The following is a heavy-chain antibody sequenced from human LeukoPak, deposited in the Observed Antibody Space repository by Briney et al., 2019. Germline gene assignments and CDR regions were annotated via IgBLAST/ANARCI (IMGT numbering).Heavy chain of an antibody. CDR3: ASQTLGYSYGLHYYYYYMDV. CDR1: GASVSRGSFY. Sequence: SQTLSLTCTVSGASVSRGSFYWNWIRHPAGKGLEWIGSIYTSGSTNYNPSLKSRVTISVDTSKNQFSLKLSSVTAADTAVYYCASQTLGYSYGLHYYYYYMDVWGKGTTVTVSS. V-gene: IGHV4-61*02. CDR2: IYTSGST. J-gene: IGHJ6*03. D-gene: IGHD5-18*01.